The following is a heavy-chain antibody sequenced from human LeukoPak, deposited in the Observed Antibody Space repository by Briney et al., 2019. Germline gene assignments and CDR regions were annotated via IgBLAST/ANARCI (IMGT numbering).Heavy chain of an antibody. J-gene: IGHJ6*02. Sequence: SETLSLTCTVSGGSISSYYWSWIRQPAGKGLEWIGRIYTSGSTNYNPSLKSRVTMSVDTSKNQFSLKLSSVTAADTAVYYCARGQYQLPYYYYYGMDVWGQGTTVTVSS. V-gene: IGHV4-4*07. CDR3: ARGQYQLPYYYYYGMDV. CDR1: GGSISSYY. D-gene: IGHD2-2*01. CDR2: IYTSGST.